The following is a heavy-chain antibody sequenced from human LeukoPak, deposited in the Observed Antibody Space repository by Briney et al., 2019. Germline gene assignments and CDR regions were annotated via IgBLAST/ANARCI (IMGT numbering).Heavy chain of an antibody. J-gene: IGHJ4*02. CDR3: AKGTTS. CDR2: IYSGGST. V-gene: IGHV3-66*02. CDR1: GFTFRNAS. D-gene: IGHD1-7*01. Sequence: GGSLRLSCAASGFTFRNASMSWVRQAPGKGLEWVSVIYSGGSTYYADSVKGRFTISRDNSKNTLYLQMNSLRAEDTAVYYCAKGTTSWGQGTLVTVSS.